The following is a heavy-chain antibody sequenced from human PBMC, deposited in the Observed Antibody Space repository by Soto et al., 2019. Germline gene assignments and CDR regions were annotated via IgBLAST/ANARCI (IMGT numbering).Heavy chain of an antibody. V-gene: IGHV3-74*01. Sequence: EVQLVESGGGLVQPGGSLRLSCAASGFTFSSYWMHWVRQAPGKGLVWVSRINSDGSSTSYADSVKGRFTISRDNAKNTLYLQMKSLRAEDTAVYYCVRASLVVAAATREDYWGQGTLVTVSS. J-gene: IGHJ4*02. CDR1: GFTFSSYW. CDR2: INSDGSST. CDR3: VRASLVVAAATREDY. D-gene: IGHD2-15*01.